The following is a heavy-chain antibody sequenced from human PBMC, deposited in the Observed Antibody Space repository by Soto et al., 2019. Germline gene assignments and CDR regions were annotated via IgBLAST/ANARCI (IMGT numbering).Heavy chain of an antibody. CDR3: ARHQRDFSSSSYGFYYGMDV. J-gene: IGHJ6*02. CDR2: IDPFDSYT. V-gene: IGHV5-10-1*01. Sequence: PGESLKISCKGSGYSFTSYWIIWVRQMPEKGLEWMGNIDPFDSYTNYNPSFRGHVTISTDKSNSTAYLQWSSLKASDTAIYYCARHQRDFSSSSYGFYYGMDVWGQGTTVTVSS. D-gene: IGHD6-6*01. CDR1: GYSFTSYW.